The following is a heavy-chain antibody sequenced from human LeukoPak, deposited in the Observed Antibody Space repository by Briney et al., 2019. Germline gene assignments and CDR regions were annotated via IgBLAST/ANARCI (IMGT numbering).Heavy chain of an antibody. J-gene: IGHJ3*02. CDR3: ARGYCTGGSCYSLNAFDI. CDR2: VNPSGDST. Sequence: GASVTVSCKASGYTFTGYYMHWLRQAPAQGREWVGMVNPSGDSTNYAQNFQGKVTITADKSTSTAYMELSSLRSEDTAVYYCARGYCTGGSCYSLNAFDIWGQGTMVTVSS. CDR1: GYTFTGYY. D-gene: IGHD2-15*01. V-gene: IGHV1-46*01.